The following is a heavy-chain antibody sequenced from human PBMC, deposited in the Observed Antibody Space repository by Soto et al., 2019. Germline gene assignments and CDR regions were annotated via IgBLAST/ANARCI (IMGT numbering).Heavy chain of an antibody. CDR3: ARDRTVRGDWFDP. Sequence: NPSETLSLTCTVSGGSISSYYWTWIRQPAGKGLEWIGRISTSGTTNYNPSLKSRVTMSVDTSKNQFSLKLSSVTAADTAVYYCARDRTVRGDWFDPWGQGTLVTVSS. J-gene: IGHJ5*02. V-gene: IGHV4-4*07. CDR2: ISTSGTT. CDR1: GGSISSYY. D-gene: IGHD3-10*01.